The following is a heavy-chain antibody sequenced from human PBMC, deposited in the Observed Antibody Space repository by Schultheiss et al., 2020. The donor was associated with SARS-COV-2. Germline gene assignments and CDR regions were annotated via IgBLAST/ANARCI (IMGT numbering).Heavy chain of an antibody. J-gene: IGHJ4*02. Sequence: SETLSLTCAVYGGSFSGYYWSWIRQPPGKGLEWIGSIYHSGSTNYNPSLKSRVTISVDTSKNQFSLKLSSVTAADTAVYYCTFSVGGLIDYWGQGTLVTVSS. CDR1: GGSFSGYY. V-gene: IGHV4-34*03. CDR2: IYHSGST. D-gene: IGHD4-23*01. CDR3: TFSVGGLIDY.